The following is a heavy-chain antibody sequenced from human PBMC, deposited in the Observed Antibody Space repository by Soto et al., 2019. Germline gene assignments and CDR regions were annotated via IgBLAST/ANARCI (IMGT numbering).Heavy chain of an antibody. CDR1: GGSISSYY. CDR2: IYYSGST. D-gene: IGHD5-18*01. J-gene: IGHJ6*03. V-gene: IGHV4-59*01. CDR3: ARDKVDTASLSYYMDV. Sequence: SETLSLTCTVAGGSISSYYWSWIRQPPGKGLEWIGYIYYSGSTNYNPSLKSRVTISVDTSKNQFYLKLSSETAADTAVYYCARDKVDTASLSYYMDVWGKGTTVTVSS.